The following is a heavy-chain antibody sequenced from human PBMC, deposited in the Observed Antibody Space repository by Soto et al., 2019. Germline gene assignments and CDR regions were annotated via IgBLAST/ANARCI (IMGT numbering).Heavy chain of an antibody. V-gene: IGHV3-30*18. D-gene: IGHD3-22*01. CDR1: GFTFSSYG. CDR2: ISYDGSNK. J-gene: IGHJ3*02. CDR3: AKDRAMIVVVSAFDI. Sequence: QVQLVESGGGVVQPGRSLRLSCAASGFTFSSYGMHWVRQAPGKGLEWVAVISYDGSNKYYADSVKGRFTISRDNSKNTLYLQMNSLRAEDTAVYYCAKDRAMIVVVSAFDIWGQGTMVTVSP.